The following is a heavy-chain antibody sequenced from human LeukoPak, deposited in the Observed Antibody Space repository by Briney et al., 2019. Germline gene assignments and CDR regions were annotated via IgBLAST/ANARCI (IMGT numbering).Heavy chain of an antibody. CDR1: GFTFCSYW. Sequence: PGGSLRLSCTGSGFTFCSYWMTWVRQAPGKGLEWVANTKQDGSETSYVDSVRGRFTISRDNAKNSLYLQMNSLRAEDTAVYYCATSTRYSSGWCDYWGQGTLVAVSS. D-gene: IGHD6-19*01. CDR3: ATSTRYSSGWCDY. CDR2: TKQDGSET. V-gene: IGHV3-7*01. J-gene: IGHJ4*02.